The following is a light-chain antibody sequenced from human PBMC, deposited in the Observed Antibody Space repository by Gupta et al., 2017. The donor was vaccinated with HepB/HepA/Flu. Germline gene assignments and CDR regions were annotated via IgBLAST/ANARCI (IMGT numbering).Light chain of an antibody. CDR2: DVS. V-gene: IGLV2-11*01. CDR3: SSYAGSYTVV. Sequence: QSALTQPRSVSGSPGQSVTISCTGSSSDVGGYNYVSWYQQHSGKAPKLMIYDVSKRPSGVLDRFSGSKAGNIDSLTISGLEAEDESDYYCSSYAGSYTVVFGGGTKMTGL. J-gene: IGLJ2*01. CDR1: SSDVGGYNY.